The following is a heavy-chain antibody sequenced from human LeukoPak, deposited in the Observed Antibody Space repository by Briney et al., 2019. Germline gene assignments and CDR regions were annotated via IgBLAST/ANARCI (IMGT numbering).Heavy chain of an antibody. CDR3: ARGLAHGGIANWFDP. CDR1: GGSLNSFTNY. Sequence: SETLSLTCSVPGGSLNSFTNYWGWIRQPPGKGLEWIGCIFSSGSTYYNPSLQSRVAISLDTSKNQFALKLTSVTAADTAVYYCARGLAHGGIANWFDPWGQGTLVIVSS. V-gene: IGHV4-39*06. D-gene: IGHD2-21*01. CDR2: IFSSGST. J-gene: IGHJ5*02.